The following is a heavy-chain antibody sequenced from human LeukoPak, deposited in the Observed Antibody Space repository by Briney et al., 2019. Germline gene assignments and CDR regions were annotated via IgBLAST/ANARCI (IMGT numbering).Heavy chain of an antibody. CDR1: GFTFSSYS. D-gene: IGHD1-26*01. J-gene: IGHJ6*03. CDR3: ARGGHSGSYQYLACMDV. V-gene: IGHV3-21*01. CDR2: ISSSSSYI. Sequence: GGSLRLSCAASGFTFSSYSMNWVRQAPGKGLEWVSSISSSSSYIYYADSVKGRFTISRDNATNSLYLQMNSLRAEDTAVYYCARGGHSGSYQYLACMDVWGKGTTVTVSS.